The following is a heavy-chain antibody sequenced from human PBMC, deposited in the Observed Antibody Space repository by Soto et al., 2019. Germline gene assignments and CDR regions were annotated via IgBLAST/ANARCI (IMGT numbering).Heavy chain of an antibody. J-gene: IGHJ3*02. CDR1: GGSISSYY. V-gene: IGHV4-59*12. CDR3: ARELLFYDSDGFSWDDAFDI. CDR2: IYQSGST. Sequence: SETLSLTCTVSGGSISSYYCSWIRQPPGKGLEWIGFIYQSGSTYYNPSLKSRVTMSLDGPKNQFSLKLSSVTAADTAVYYCARELLFYDSDGFSWDDAFDIWGRGTMVTVSS. D-gene: IGHD3-22*01.